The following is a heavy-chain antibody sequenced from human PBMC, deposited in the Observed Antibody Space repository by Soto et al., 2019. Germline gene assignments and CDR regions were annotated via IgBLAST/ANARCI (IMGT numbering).Heavy chain of an antibody. Sequence: QVQLLQSGAEVKKPGASAKVSCKASGYTFTNYGITWVRQAPGQGLEWMGWISAYNGDTHYTQRLHGRVTMTTDTSTSTAYMELRGLRSDDTAVYYCARLRQLVGYFYYYIDVWGKGTTVTVSS. CDR1: GYTFTNYG. D-gene: IGHD6-6*01. V-gene: IGHV1-18*01. CDR3: ARLRQLVGYFYYYIDV. J-gene: IGHJ6*03. CDR2: ISAYNGDT.